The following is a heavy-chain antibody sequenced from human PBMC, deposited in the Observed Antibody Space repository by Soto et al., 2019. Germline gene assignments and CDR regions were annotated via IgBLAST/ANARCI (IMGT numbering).Heavy chain of an antibody. V-gene: IGHV4-34*01. CDR1: GGSFSGYY. CDR2: INHSGST. D-gene: IGHD4-4*01. J-gene: IGHJ4*02. Sequence: QLQLQQWGAGLLKPSETLSLTCAVYGGSFSGYYWSWIRQPPGKGLEWIGEINHSGSTNYNPSLKSRVTISVDTSKNQFSLKLSSVTASDTAVYYCARSHLQGFDYWGQGTLVTVSS. CDR3: ARSHLQGFDY.